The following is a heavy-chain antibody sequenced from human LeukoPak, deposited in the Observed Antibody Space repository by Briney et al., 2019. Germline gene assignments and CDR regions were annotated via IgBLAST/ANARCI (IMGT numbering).Heavy chain of an antibody. D-gene: IGHD2-2*01. V-gene: IGHV3-23*01. J-gene: IGHJ4*02. CDR2: IRGSGGST. CDR3: AKDPKFIVVVPAAVDY. CDR1: GFTFSSYA. Sequence: GGSLRLSCAASGFTFSSYAMSWVRQAPGKGLEWVSAIRGSGGSTYYADSVKGRFTISRDNSKNTLYLQMNSLRAEDTAVYYCAKDPKFIVVVPAAVDYWGQGTLVTVSS.